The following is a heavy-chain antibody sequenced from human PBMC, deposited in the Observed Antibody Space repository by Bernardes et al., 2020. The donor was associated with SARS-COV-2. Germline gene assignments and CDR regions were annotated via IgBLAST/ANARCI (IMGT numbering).Heavy chain of an antibody. CDR1: RGTISNYY. Sequence: SETLSLTCSISRGTISNYYWNWIRQPPGKGLEWIGYIYSTGYTTYNPSLKSRVIISVDTSTNQVSLRLSSVTAADTALYYCARSCSGDCYEGHYFDPWGQGTLVTVSS. CDR2: IYSTGYT. D-gene: IGHD2-21*02. CDR3: ARSCSGDCYEGHYFDP. J-gene: IGHJ5*02. V-gene: IGHV4-59*08.